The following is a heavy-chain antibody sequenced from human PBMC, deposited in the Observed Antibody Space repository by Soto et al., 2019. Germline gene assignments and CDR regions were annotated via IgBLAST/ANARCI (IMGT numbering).Heavy chain of an antibody. Sequence: PGGSLRLSCAASGFTFSSYAMSWVRQAPGKGLEWVSAISGSGGSTYYADSVKGRFTISRDNSKNTLYLQMNSLRAEDTAVYYCAKGEVLGYCSGGSCYCFYYWGQGTQVTVSS. CDR3: AKGEVLGYCSGGSCYCFYY. CDR2: ISGSGGST. CDR1: GFTFSSYA. V-gene: IGHV3-23*01. J-gene: IGHJ4*02. D-gene: IGHD2-15*01.